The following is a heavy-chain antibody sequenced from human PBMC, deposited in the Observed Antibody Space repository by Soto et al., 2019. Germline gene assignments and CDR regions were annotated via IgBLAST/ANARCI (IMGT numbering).Heavy chain of an antibody. V-gene: IGHV2-5*02. CDR3: AHRPPGDGVFSGYYLTGGIWFDP. D-gene: IGHD3-3*01. J-gene: IGHJ5*02. CDR2: IYWDDDK. CDR1: GFSLTSKGEA. Sequence: QITLKESGPTVVKPTQTLTLTCSFSGFSLTSKGEAVGWIRQPPGKALEWLALIYWDDDKRYSPSLRTRLTVTKDTSKNQVVLTMTDMDPVDTATYYCAHRPPGDGVFSGYYLTGGIWFDPWGQGTLVIVSS.